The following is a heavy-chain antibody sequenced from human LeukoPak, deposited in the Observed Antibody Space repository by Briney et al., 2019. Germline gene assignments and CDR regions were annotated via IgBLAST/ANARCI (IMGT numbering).Heavy chain of an antibody. D-gene: IGHD2-15*01. CDR1: GFTFSSNY. CDR3: AREVVAASYFDY. Sequence: GGSLRLSCAASGFTFSSNYMNWVRQAPGKGLEGVSVIYSGGSTYYADSVKGRFTITRDNSKNTLYLQMNSLRAEDTAVYYCAREVVAASYFDYWGQGTLVTVSS. J-gene: IGHJ4*02. CDR2: IYSGGST. V-gene: IGHV3-66*01.